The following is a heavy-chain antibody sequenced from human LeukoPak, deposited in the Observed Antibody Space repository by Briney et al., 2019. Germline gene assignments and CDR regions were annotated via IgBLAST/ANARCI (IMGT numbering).Heavy chain of an antibody. CDR1: GYTFTSYY. CDR3: ARGPFPGGSGSSVLVY. Sequence: DSVKVSCKASGYTFTSYYMHWVRQAPGQGLEWMGIINPSGGSTSYAQKFQGRVTMTRDTSTSTVYMELSSLRSEDTAVYYCARGPFPGGSGSSVLVYWGQGTLVTVSS. CDR2: INPSGGST. J-gene: IGHJ4*02. V-gene: IGHV1-46*01. D-gene: IGHD1-26*01.